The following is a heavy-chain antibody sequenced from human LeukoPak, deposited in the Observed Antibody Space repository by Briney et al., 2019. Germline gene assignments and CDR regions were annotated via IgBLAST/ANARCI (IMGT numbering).Heavy chain of an antibody. J-gene: IGHJ3*01. V-gene: IGHV1-3*03. CDR1: GYTFTSYT. CDR2: INIGKGDS. D-gene: IGHD2-8*02. CDR3: ARERGICDAFDF. Sequence: ASVTVSCKASGYTFTSYTIHWVRQAPGQSLEWMGWINIGKGDSKCSQGFQGRVTLTRDTSATTAYLEVSSLRPEDMAVYYCARERGICDAFDFWGQGTMVTVSS.